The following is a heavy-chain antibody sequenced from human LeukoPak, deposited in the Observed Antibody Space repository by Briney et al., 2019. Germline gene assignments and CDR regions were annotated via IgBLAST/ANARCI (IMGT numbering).Heavy chain of an antibody. CDR3: ANQRAGTYYYGMDV. Sequence: RGGSLTLFCAASGFTFSSYSMNWVRQAPGKGLEWVSYISSSSSTIYYADSVKGRFTISRDNAKNSLYLQMNSLRDEDTAVYYCANQRAGTYYYGMDVWGQGTTVTVSS. V-gene: IGHV3-48*02. CDR2: ISSSSSTI. CDR1: GFTFSSYS. J-gene: IGHJ6*02. D-gene: IGHD6-19*01.